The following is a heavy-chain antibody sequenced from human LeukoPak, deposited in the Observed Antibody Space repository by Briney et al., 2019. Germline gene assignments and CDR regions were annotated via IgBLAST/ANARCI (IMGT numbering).Heavy chain of an antibody. J-gene: IGHJ4*02. CDR1: GFTFSSYE. CDR3: ARVDYSGDY. Sequence: GGSLRLSCAASGFTFSSYEMNWVRQAPGKGLEWVSYISSSGSTIYYADSVKGRFTISRDNAKNSLYLQMNSQRAEDTAVYYCARVDYSGDYWGQGTLVTVSS. V-gene: IGHV3-48*03. D-gene: IGHD2-2*03. CDR2: ISSSGSTI.